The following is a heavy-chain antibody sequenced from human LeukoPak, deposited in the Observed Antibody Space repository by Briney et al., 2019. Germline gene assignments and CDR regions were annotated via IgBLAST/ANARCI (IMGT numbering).Heavy chain of an antibody. CDR1: GFTFSSNS. D-gene: IGHD3-9*01. CDR3: ARDQYDILTGYYRSYFDY. J-gene: IGHJ4*02. Sequence: GGSLRLSCAASGFTFSSNSMNWVRQAPGKGLEWVSSISSSSSYIYYADSVKGRFTISRDNAKNSLYLQMNSLRAEDTAVYYCARDQYDILTGYYRSYFDYWGQGTLVTVSS. V-gene: IGHV3-21*01. CDR2: ISSSSSYI.